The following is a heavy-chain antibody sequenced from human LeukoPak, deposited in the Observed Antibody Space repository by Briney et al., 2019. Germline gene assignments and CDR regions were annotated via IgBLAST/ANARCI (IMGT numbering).Heavy chain of an antibody. Sequence: ASVKVSCKASGYTFAKFYIHWVRQAPGQGLEWMGIINPSGGTTSYAQKFQGRVSMTRDTSTSTVYMELSSLRSEDTAVYSCARDNRGERTPGWGYGGFDIWGQGTMVSVSS. CDR2: INPSGGTT. D-gene: IGHD3-16*01. CDR1: GYTFAKFY. J-gene: IGHJ3*02. V-gene: IGHV1-46*01. CDR3: ARDNRGERTPGWGYGGFDI.